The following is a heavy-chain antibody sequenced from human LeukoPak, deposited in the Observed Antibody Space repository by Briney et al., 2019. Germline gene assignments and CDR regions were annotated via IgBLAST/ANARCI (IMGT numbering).Heavy chain of an antibody. V-gene: IGHV3-20*04. Sequence: GGSLRLSCAASGFTFDDYGMSWVRQAPGKGLEWVSSVNWNAGRTGYADSVKGRFTISRDNAKNSLYLQMNSLRAEDTAVYYCASAAPMIVGIDYWGQGTLVTVSS. CDR1: GFTFDDYG. CDR2: VNWNAGRT. CDR3: ASAAPMIVGIDY. J-gene: IGHJ4*02. D-gene: IGHD3-22*01.